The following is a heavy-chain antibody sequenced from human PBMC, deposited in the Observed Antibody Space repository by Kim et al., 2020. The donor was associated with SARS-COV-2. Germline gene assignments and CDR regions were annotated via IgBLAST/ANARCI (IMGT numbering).Heavy chain of an antibody. CDR2: IGASGVAT. CDR3: ARDSPSNCRVETCFDF. CDR1: GYTFNTYA. Sequence: GGSLRLSCAASGYTFNTYAMDWVRQAPGKGLEWVSAIGASGVATFYADSVKGRFTISRDNSKNTLYLQMNSLTAEDTAVYYCARDSPSNCRVETCFDFWGQGTLVTVS. V-gene: IGHV3-23*01. D-gene: IGHD2-15*01. J-gene: IGHJ5*01.